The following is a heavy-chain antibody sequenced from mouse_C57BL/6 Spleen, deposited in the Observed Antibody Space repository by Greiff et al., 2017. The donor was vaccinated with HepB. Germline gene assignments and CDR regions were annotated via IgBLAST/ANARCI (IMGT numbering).Heavy chain of an antibody. V-gene: IGHV1-69*01. Sequence: QVQLQQPGAELVMPGASVKLSCKASGYTFTSYWMHWVKQRPGQGLEWIGEIDPSDSYTNYNQKFKGKSTLTVDKSSSTAYMQLSSLTSDDSAVYYCARAAAKYYFDYWGQGTTLTVSS. CDR1: GYTFTSYW. CDR3: ARAAAKYYFDY. J-gene: IGHJ2*01. CDR2: IDPSDSYT. D-gene: IGHD6-1*01.